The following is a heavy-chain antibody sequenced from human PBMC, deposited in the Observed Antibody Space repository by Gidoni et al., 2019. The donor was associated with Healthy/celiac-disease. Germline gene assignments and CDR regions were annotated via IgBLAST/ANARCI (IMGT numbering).Heavy chain of an antibody. J-gene: IGHJ5*02. CDR2: IYYSGST. Sequence: QLQLQESGPGLVKPSETLSLTCTVAGGPISSSSYYWGWIRQPPGKGLEWIGSIYYSGSTYYNPSLKSRVTISVDTSKNQFSLKLSSVTAADTAVYYCASSELEPTEFDPWGQGTLVTVSS. CDR1: GGPISSSSYY. V-gene: IGHV4-39*01. D-gene: IGHD1-1*01. CDR3: ASSELEPTEFDP.